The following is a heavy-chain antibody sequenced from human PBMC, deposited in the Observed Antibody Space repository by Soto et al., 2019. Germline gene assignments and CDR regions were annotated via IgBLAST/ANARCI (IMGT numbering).Heavy chain of an antibody. J-gene: IGHJ4*02. V-gene: IGHV6-1*01. CDR3: ARSGPGGYIDY. CDR1: GYSVSSNSAA. D-gene: IGHD3-22*01. Sequence: SQTLSLTYAISGYSVSSNSAALNWISQSPSRGLEWLGRTYYSSKWYNHYAVSVKSRITVNPDTSKKQFSLQLNSVTPEDTAVYYCARSGPGGYIDYWGQGTLVTVSS. CDR2: TYYSSKWYN.